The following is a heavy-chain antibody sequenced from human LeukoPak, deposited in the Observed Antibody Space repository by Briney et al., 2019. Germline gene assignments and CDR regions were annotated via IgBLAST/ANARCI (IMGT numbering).Heavy chain of an antibody. CDR1: GFTFSTYA. V-gene: IGHV3-23*01. CDR2: IGGSGGST. J-gene: IGHJ4*02. Sequence: PGGSLRLSCAASGFTFSTYATSWVRQAPGKGLEWVSAIGGSGGSTYYADSVKGRFTISRDSSKNTLYLQMNSLRAEDTAVYYCAKGVGGTPFDYWGQGTLVTVSS. D-gene: IGHD1-26*01. CDR3: AKGVGGTPFDY.